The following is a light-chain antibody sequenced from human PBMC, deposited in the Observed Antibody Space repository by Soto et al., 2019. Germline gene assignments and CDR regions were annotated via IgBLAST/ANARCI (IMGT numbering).Light chain of an antibody. CDR1: QSVGSTY. CDR3: QQYGSSPPWT. Sequence: EIVLTQSPGTLSLSPGESATLSCRASQSVGSTYLAWYQQKPGQAPRLLIYGASSRATGIPDRFSGSGSGTDFTLTISRLEPEDCAVYYCQQYGSSPPWTFGQGTKVEIK. J-gene: IGKJ1*01. CDR2: GAS. V-gene: IGKV3-20*01.